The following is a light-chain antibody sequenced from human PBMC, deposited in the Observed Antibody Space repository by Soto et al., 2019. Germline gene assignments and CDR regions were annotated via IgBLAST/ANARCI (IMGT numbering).Light chain of an antibody. Sequence: EKVMTQSPATLSVSPGERATLSCRASQSVSANLAWYQQKPGQAPRLLIYSASTRATGIPARFSGSGSGTEFTLTISGLQSEDFAVYYCQQYNNWPRTFGQGTKVDI. CDR3: QQYNNWPRT. V-gene: IGKV3-15*01. CDR2: SAS. CDR1: QSVSAN. J-gene: IGKJ1*01.